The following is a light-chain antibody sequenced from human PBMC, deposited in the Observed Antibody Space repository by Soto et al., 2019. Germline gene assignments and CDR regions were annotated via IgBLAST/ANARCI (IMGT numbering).Light chain of an antibody. CDR2: GAS. J-gene: IGKJ4*01. Sequence: EIVLTQSRSTLSLCPGERATRSCRASQSVSSSYLAWYQQKPGQAPRLLIYGASSRAAGIKDRFSGSGYGTAFTITLRSLETEDFAVYDCKTYGSSTLTVGGGTKVDIK. V-gene: IGKV3-20*01. CDR1: QSVSSSY. CDR3: KTYGSSTLT.